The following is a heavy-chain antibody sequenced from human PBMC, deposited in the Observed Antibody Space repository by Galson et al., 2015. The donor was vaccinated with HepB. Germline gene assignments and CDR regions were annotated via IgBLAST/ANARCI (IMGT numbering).Heavy chain of an antibody. V-gene: IGHV3-23*01. CDR1: GFTFSSYA. Sequence: SLRLSCAASGFTFSSYAMSWVRQAPGKGLEWVSAISGSGGSTYYADSVKGRFTISRDNSKNTLYLQMNSLRAEDTAVYYCAKVLVGRFGELLYIDYWGQGTLVTVSS. D-gene: IGHD3-10*01. J-gene: IGHJ4*02. CDR2: ISGSGGST. CDR3: AKVLVGRFGELLYIDY.